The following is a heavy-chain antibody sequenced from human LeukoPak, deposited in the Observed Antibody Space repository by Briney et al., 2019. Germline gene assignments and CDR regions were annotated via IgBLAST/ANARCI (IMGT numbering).Heavy chain of an antibody. CDR2: ISSSSSYI. CDR1: GFTFSSYS. CDR3: ARVSCSSTSCYTIDY. V-gene: IGHV3-21*01. D-gene: IGHD2-2*02. J-gene: IGHJ4*02. Sequence: SGGSLRLSCAASGFTFSSYSMNWVRQAPGKGLEWVSSISSSSSYIYYADSVKGRFTISRDNAKNSLYLQMNSLRAEDTAVHYCARVSCSSTSCYTIDYWGQGTLVTVSS.